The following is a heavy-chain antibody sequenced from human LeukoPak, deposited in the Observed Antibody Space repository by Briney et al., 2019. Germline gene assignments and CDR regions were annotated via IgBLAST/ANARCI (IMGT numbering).Heavy chain of an antibody. V-gene: IGHV3-53*01. CDR3: TTDPPTWIQLWSPQREDY. Sequence: PGGSLRLSCAASGFTVSSNYMSWVRQAPGKGLEWVSVIYSGGSAYYADSVKGRFTISRDDSKNTLYLQMNSLKTEDTAVYYCTTDPPTWIQLWSPQREDYWGQGTLVTVSS. CDR1: GFTVSSNY. D-gene: IGHD5-18*01. CDR2: IYSGGSA. J-gene: IGHJ4*02.